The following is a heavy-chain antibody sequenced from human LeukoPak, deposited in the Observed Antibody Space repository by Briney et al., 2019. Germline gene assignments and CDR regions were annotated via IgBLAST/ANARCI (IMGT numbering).Heavy chain of an antibody. Sequence: PSETLSLTCTVSGGSISSYYWSWIRQPPGKGLEWIGYIYYSGSTNYNPSLKSRVTISIDTSKNQFSLRLSSVTAADTAMYYCVKSGGYGLIDYWGQGTRVTVSS. CDR2: IYYSGST. CDR1: GGSISSYY. CDR3: VKSGGYGLIDY. D-gene: IGHD1-26*01. V-gene: IGHV4-59*08. J-gene: IGHJ4*02.